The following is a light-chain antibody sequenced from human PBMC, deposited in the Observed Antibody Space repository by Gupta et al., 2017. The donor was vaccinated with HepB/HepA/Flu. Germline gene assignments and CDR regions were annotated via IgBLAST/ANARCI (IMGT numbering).Light chain of an antibody. CDR1: NLGSKN. J-gene: IGLJ3*02. V-gene: IGLV3-21*02. CDR3: QVWDGTSSPWV. Sequence: SYVLTQSPSVSVASGQTARMTCGGNNLGSKNVHWYQQKSGQAPVLVVYDDRDRPSGIPERFSGSNSGNTATLTISRVEAGDEADYYCQVWDGTSSPWVFGGGTKLTVL. CDR2: DDR.